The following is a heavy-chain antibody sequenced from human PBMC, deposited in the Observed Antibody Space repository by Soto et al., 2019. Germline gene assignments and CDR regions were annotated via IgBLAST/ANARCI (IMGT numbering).Heavy chain of an antibody. CDR3: ARLSYYDSTVGDDY. V-gene: IGHV4-59*08. J-gene: IGHJ4*02. CDR2: IYYSGST. Sequence: QVQLQESGPGLVKPSETLSLTCTVSGGSISSYYWSWIRQPPGKGLEWIGYIYYSGSTNYNPSLKSRVTISVDTSKNQFSLKLSSVTAADTAVYYCARLSYYDSTVGDDYWGQGTLVTVSS. D-gene: IGHD3-3*01. CDR1: GGSISSYY.